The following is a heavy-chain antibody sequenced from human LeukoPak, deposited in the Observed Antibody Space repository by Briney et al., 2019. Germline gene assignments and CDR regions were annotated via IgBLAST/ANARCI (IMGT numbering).Heavy chain of an antibody. Sequence: GGSLRLSCAASGLTFSNYAMHWVRQAPGKGLEWVSIISFDGSNKYYADSVKGRFTISRDNSKNTLYLQMNSLRAEDTAVYYCAKDRVVYNWNYAYYFDDWGQGTLVTVSS. V-gene: IGHV3-30*18. CDR2: ISFDGSNK. CDR3: AKDRVVYNWNYAYYFDD. D-gene: IGHD1-7*01. J-gene: IGHJ4*02. CDR1: GLTFSNYA.